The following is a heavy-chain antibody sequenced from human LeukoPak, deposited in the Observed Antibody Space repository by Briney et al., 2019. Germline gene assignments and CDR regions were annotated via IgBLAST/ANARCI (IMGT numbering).Heavy chain of an antibody. J-gene: IGHJ4*02. Sequence: GASVKVSCKASGYTFTSYGISWVRQAPGQGLEWMGWISAYNGNTNYAQKLQGRVTMTTDTSTSTAYMELRSLRSDDTAVYYCARFIAVGRRGYYFDYWGQGTLVTVSS. CDR3: ARFIAVGRRGYYFDY. V-gene: IGHV1-18*01. CDR1: GYTFTSYG. CDR2: ISAYNGNT. D-gene: IGHD6-19*01.